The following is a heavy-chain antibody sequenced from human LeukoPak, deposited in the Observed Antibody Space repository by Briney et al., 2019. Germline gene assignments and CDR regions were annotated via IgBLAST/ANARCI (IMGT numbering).Heavy chain of an antibody. D-gene: IGHD3-22*01. J-gene: IGHJ3*02. CDR3: ARAPTAPVIDI. Sequence: TSETLSLTCTVSGGSISSSSYYWGWIRQPPGKGLEWIGSIYYSGSTYYNPSLKSRVTISVDTSKNQFSLKLSSVTAADTAVYYCARAPTAPVIDIWGQGTMVTVSS. CDR1: GGSISSSSYY. CDR2: IYYSGST. V-gene: IGHV4-39*07.